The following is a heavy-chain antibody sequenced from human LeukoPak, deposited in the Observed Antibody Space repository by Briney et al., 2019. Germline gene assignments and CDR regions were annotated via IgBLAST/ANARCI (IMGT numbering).Heavy chain of an antibody. D-gene: IGHD3-3*01. J-gene: IGHJ4*02. CDR1: GYTFTGYY. V-gene: IGHV1-2*06. CDR2: INPNSGGT. Sequence: APVKVSCKASGYTFTGYYMHWVRQAPGQGLEWMGRINPNSGGTNYAQKFQGRVTMTRDTSISTAYMELSRLRSDDTAVYYCSRGPRGFLGVFIRYYFDYGGREPLVTVP. CDR3: SRGPRGFLGVFIRYYFDY.